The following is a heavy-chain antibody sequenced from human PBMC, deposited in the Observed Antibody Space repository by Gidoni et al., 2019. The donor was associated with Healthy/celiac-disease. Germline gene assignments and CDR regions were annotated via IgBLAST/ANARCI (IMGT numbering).Heavy chain of an antibody. CDR1: GGSISSGGYY. CDR3: ARSFSSAGTLITP. Sequence: QVQLQESGPGLVKPSQTLSLPCTVSGGSISSGGYYWSWIRQHPGKGLEWIGYIYYSGSTYYNPSLKSRVTISVDTSKNQFSLKLSSVTAADTAVYYCARSFSSAGTLITPWGQGTLVTVSS. D-gene: IGHD1-7*01. J-gene: IGHJ4*02. V-gene: IGHV4-31*03. CDR2: IYYSGST.